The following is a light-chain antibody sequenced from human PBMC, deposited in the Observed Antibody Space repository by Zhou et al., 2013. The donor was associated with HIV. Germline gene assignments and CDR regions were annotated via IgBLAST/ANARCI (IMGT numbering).Light chain of an antibody. Sequence: ELVLTQSPVTLSLSPGERATLSCRASHTISSSLAWYQQKPGQPPRLVIYGASTRATGIPARFSGGRSGTDFTLTISSLQPDDSAIYYCQQYNNYPITFGQGTRLEI. CDR1: HTISSS. V-gene: IGKV3-15*01. CDR3: QQYNNYPIT. J-gene: IGKJ5*01. CDR2: GAS.